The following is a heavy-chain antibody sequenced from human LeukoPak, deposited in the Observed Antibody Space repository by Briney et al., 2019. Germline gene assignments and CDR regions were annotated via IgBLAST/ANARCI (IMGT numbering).Heavy chain of an antibody. V-gene: IGHV3-23*01. CDR2: ISGSGGST. J-gene: IGHJ4*02. CDR3: AKKRPAAIGRSVDFDY. Sequence: PGGSLRLSCAASGFTFSSYAMSWVRQAPGKGLEWVSTISGSGGSTYYADSVKGRFTISRDNSKNTLYLQMNSLRAEDPAVYYCAKKRPAAIGRSVDFDYWGQGTLVTVSS. D-gene: IGHD2-2*01. CDR1: GFTFSSYA.